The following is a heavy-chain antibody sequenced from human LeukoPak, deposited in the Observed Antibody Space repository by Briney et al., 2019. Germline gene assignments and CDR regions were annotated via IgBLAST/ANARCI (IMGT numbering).Heavy chain of an antibody. Sequence: ASVKVSCKASGYTFTAYYIHWLRQAPGQGPEWMGWVNPFSGGTIPAQKFQDRVTMTKDTSINTAYTELSSLRSDDTAVYYCARVKDSSSWHYFDFWGQGTLVTVSS. CDR3: ARVKDSSSWHYFDF. CDR1: GYTFTAYY. J-gene: IGHJ4*02. CDR2: VNPFSGGT. V-gene: IGHV1-2*02. D-gene: IGHD6-13*01.